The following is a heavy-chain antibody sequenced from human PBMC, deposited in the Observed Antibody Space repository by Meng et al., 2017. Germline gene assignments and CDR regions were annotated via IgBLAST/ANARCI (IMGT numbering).Heavy chain of an antibody. D-gene: IGHD3-22*01. CDR3: ARRYYYDSSGYYFYVFGY. CDR1: GYTFTSYA. J-gene: IGHJ4*02. V-gene: IGHV7-4-1*02. CDR2: INTNTGNP. Sequence: LVKSGAEEKEAGSSGKVSCKAAGYTFTSYAVNWVRQAPGQGLEWMGWINTNTGNPTYAKGFTGRFVFSLDTSVSTAYLQISNLKAEDTAVYYCARRYYYDSSGYYFYVFGYWGQGTLVTVSS.